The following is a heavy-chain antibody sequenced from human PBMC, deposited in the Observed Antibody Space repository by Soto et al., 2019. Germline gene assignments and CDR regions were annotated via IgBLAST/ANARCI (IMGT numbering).Heavy chain of an antibody. CDR1: GFTFSSYG. Sequence: GGSLRLSCAASGFTFSSYGMHWVRQAPGKGLEWVAVIWYDGSNKYYADSVKGRFTISRDNSKNTLYLQMNSLRAEDTAVYYCARSGIPDCSSTSCYSMVYYYYYYMDVWGKGTTVTVSS. J-gene: IGHJ6*03. D-gene: IGHD2-2*01. CDR2: IWYDGSNK. CDR3: ARSGIPDCSSTSCYSMVYYYYYYMDV. V-gene: IGHV3-33*01.